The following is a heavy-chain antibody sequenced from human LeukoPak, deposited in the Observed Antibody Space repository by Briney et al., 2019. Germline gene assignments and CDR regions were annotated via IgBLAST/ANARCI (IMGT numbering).Heavy chain of an antibody. Sequence: PGGSLRLSCAASGFTFSSYAMSWVRQAPGKGLEWVSAISGSGGSTYYADSVKGRFTISRDNAKSSLFLRMNSLRAEDTAVYYCAREDGGNSHYWGQGTLVTVSS. V-gene: IGHV3-23*01. CDR3: AREDGGNSHY. J-gene: IGHJ4*02. CDR1: GFTFSSYA. D-gene: IGHD4-23*01. CDR2: ISGSGGST.